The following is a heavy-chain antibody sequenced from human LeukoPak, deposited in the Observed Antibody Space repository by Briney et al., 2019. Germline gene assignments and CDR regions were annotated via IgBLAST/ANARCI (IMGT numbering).Heavy chain of an antibody. V-gene: IGHV4-34*01. D-gene: IGHD3-10*01. CDR3: ARGRVYGYGSGLNWFDP. J-gene: IGHJ5*02. CDR2: INHSGST. Sequence: PSETLSLTCTVSGGSIRSYYWSWIRQPPGKGLEWIGEINHSGSTNYNPSLKSRVTISVDTSKNQFSLKLSSVTAADTAVYYCARGRVYGYGSGLNWFDPWGQGTLVTVSS. CDR1: GGSIRSYY.